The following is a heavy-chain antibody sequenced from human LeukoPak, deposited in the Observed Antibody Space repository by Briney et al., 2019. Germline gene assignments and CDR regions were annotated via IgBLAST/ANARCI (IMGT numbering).Heavy chain of an antibody. J-gene: IGHJ4*02. D-gene: IGHD6-13*01. CDR2: INLDGSER. CDR1: GFTFSGHS. V-gene: IGHV3-7*01. Sequence: GGSPRLSCAASGFTFSGHSMTWVRQAPGKGLEWVANINLDGSERFYVDFVKGRFTISRDNADNSMYLQMNSLRAEDTAVYYCGRVIAGAIDYWGQGTLVTVSS. CDR3: GRVIAGAIDY.